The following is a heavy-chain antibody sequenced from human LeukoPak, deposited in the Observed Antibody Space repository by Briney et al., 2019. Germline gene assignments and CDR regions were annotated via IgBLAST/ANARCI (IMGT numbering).Heavy chain of an antibody. CDR1: GGSISSYY. V-gene: IGHV4-59*01. Sequence: SETLSLTCTVSGGSISSYYWSWIRQPPGKGLEWIGYIYYSGSTNYNPSPKSRVTISVDTSKNQFSLKLSSVTAADTAVYYCARSAATLYYYYMDVWGKGTTVTISS. D-gene: IGHD6-25*01. J-gene: IGHJ6*03. CDR2: IYYSGST. CDR3: ARSAATLYYYYMDV.